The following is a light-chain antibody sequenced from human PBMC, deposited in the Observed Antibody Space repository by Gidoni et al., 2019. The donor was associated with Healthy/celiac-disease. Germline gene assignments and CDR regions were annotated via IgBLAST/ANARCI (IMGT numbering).Light chain of an antibody. V-gene: IGLV3-19*01. CDR1: SLRSYY. CDR3: NSRDSLGTWV. Sequence: SPELTHDPAVSVPLGQTVRITCQGDSLRSYYASCYQQKPGQAPVVVIYCKNDRPSGIPDRFSGSSSGNTASLTITGAQAEDEADYYCNSRDSLGTWVFGGGTKLTVL. CDR2: CKN. J-gene: IGLJ3*02.